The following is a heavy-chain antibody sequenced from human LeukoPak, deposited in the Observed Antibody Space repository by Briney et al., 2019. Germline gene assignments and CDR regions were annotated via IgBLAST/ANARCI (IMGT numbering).Heavy chain of an antibody. J-gene: IGHJ4*02. CDR3: ARASEGYYYDSSGYSTPHYFDY. CDR2: IYSLGDT. D-gene: IGHD3-22*01. V-gene: IGHV3-66*01. CDR1: GFIVSDNC. Sequence: GGSLRLSCTASGFIVSDNCMSWVRQAPGKGLEWVSLIYSLGDTYYADSVKGRFTISRDNAKNSLYLQMNSLRAEDTAVYYCARASEGYYYDSSGYSTPHYFDYWGQGTLVTVSS.